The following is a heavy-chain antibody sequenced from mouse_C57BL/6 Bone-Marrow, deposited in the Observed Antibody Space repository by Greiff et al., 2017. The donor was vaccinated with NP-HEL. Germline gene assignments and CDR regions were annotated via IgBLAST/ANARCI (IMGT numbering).Heavy chain of an antibody. V-gene: IGHV5-12*01. Sequence: EVKLVESGGGLVQPGGSLKLSCAASGFTFSDYYMYWVRQTPEKRLEWVAYISNGGGSTYYPATVKGRFTISRDNAKNTLYLQMSRLKSEDTAMYYCARPLYYSSSGYAMDYWGQGTSVTVSS. D-gene: IGHD1-1*01. CDR3: ARPLYYSSSGYAMDY. CDR1: GFTFSDYY. J-gene: IGHJ4*01. CDR2: ISNGGGST.